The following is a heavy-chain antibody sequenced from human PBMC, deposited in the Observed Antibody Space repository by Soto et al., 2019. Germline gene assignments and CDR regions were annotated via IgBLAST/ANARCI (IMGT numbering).Heavy chain of an antibody. CDR1: GGTVSSYG. J-gene: IGHJ6*02. CDR2: IRAYNGNT. Sequence: ASVKGSCKASGGTVSSYGISWVRQAPGQGLEWMGWIRAYNGNTNYAQKLQGRVTITTDTSTNTAYMELRSLRSDDTAVYYCARDPDPTLYYDLCSRGENYGMDVWGQGTTVTVSS. V-gene: IGHV1-18*01. CDR3: ARDPDPTLYYDLCSRGENYGMDV. D-gene: IGHD3-3*01.